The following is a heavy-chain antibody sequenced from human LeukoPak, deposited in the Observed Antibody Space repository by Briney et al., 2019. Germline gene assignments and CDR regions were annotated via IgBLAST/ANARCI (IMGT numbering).Heavy chain of an antibody. J-gene: IGHJ4*02. Sequence: SETLSLTCTVSGGSIFNYYWSWIRQPRGKGLVWIGFISYTWRTNYNPSLKSRVTISLDTSKNQFSLNLTSVTAADTAVYYCAKIHRSTTECFDYWGQGTLVTVSS. V-gene: IGHV4-59*01. CDR2: ISYTWRT. CDR1: GGSIFNYY. CDR3: AKIHRSTTECFDY. D-gene: IGHD2-2*01.